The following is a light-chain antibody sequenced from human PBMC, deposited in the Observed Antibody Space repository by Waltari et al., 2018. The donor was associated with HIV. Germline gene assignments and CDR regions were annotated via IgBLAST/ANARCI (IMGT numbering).Light chain of an antibody. CDR3: QQSHSVPFT. V-gene: IGKV1-39*01. CDR2: AAS. J-gene: IGKJ4*01. Sequence: DIQMTQSPSSLSASPGDTITITCRTSQDIKTELNWYQQKPGTAPKLVVYAASGFQSGVPARISGSGSGTDFTLTINTLQPDDSATYFCQQSHSVPFTFGAGTKVDVK. CDR1: QDIKTE.